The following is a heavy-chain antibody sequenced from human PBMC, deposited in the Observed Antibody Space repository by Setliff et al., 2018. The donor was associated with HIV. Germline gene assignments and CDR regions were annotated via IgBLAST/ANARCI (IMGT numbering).Heavy chain of an antibody. D-gene: IGHD7-27*01. Sequence: ASVKVSCKTSGYLFTSHDINWVRQATGQGLEWLEWMNPINGDTGYAQEFQDRVTLTRDTSIDTAYMELSSLRSEDTAVYYCARGSGDVGDYWGQGSLVTVSS. CDR3: ARGSGDVGDY. CDR2: MNPINGDT. V-gene: IGHV1-8*01. J-gene: IGHJ4*02. CDR1: GYLFTSHD.